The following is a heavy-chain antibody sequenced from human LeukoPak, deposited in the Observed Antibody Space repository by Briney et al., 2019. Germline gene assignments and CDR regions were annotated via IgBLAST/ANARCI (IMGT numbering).Heavy chain of an antibody. CDR1: GFTFSSYA. D-gene: IGHD3-22*01. V-gene: IGHV3-23*01. CDR3: AKGSNYYDSSGYDY. Sequence: GGSLRLSCAASGFTFSSYAMSWVRQAPGKGLEWVSAISGSGGSTYYADSVKGRFTISRDNSKNTLYLQMNSLRAEDTAVYYCAKGSNYYDSSGYDYWGQGTLVTVSS. J-gene: IGHJ4*02. CDR2: ISGSGGST.